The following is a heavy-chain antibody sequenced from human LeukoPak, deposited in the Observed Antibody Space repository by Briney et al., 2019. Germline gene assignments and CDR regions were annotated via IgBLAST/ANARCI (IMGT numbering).Heavy chain of an antibody. CDR3: ATDAYFDMRGGPRR. D-gene: IGHD3-9*01. V-gene: IGHV3-30*03. Sequence: GRSLRLSCAASGFIFENYGMHWVRQAPGQGLQWVVVISYDGSTKYYGDSVKGRFTISRDNSKNTLFLELNSLRAEDTAVYYCATDAYFDMRGGPRRWGQGTLVSVSS. CDR2: ISYDGSTK. J-gene: IGHJ1*01. CDR1: GFIFENYG.